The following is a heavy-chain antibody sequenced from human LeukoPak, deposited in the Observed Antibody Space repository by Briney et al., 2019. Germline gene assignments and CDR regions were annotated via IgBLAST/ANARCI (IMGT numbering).Heavy chain of an antibody. V-gene: IGHV3-23*01. D-gene: IGHD2-2*01. Sequence: GGSLRLSCAASGFTVSSNYMSWVRQAPGKGLEWVSAISGSGGSTYYADSVKGRFTISRDNSKNTLYLQMNSLRVDDTAVYYCAREQVVVGRGYYGMDVWGQGTTVTVSS. J-gene: IGHJ6*02. CDR2: ISGSGGST. CDR1: GFTVSSNY. CDR3: AREQVVVGRGYYGMDV.